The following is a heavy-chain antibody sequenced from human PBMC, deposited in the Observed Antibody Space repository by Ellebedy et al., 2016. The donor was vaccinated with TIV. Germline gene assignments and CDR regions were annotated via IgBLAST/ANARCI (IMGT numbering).Heavy chain of an antibody. V-gene: IGHV3-7*01. CDR2: IRQDGSDM. J-gene: IGHJ3*02. D-gene: IGHD4-17*01. CDR3: ATDGSYGDYRSPTHAFEI. CDR1: GFTFSGFA. Sequence: GESLKISCGASGFTFSGFAMTWVRQAPGKGLEWVANIRQDGSDMYYVDSVKGRFTISRDNAKNSLYLLMNSLSAEDTGVYYCATDGSYGDYRSPTHAFEIWGQGTMVTVSS.